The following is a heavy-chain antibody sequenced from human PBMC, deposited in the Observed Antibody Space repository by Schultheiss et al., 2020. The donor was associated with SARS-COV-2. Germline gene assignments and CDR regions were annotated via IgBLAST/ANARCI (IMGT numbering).Heavy chain of an antibody. V-gene: IGHV4-34*01. Sequence: SETLSLTCAVDGGSFSGYSWSWLRQPPGKGLEWIGEINHSGTAKYNPALKSRVSMSLDLSKRQLSLEVSSVIAEDTAVYYCARGRRIEPRNFYFYMDVWGKGTSVTVSS. CDR2: INHSGTA. D-gene: IGHD5-18*01. CDR3: ARGRRIEPRNFYFYMDV. J-gene: IGHJ6*03. CDR1: GGSFSGYS.